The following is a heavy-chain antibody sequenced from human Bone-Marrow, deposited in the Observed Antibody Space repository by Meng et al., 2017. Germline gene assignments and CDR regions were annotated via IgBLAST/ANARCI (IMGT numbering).Heavy chain of an antibody. J-gene: IGHJ4*02. Sequence: VHLVQSGSELRKPGASVKVSCKASGYTLSRYAINWLRQAPGQGLEWMGWISTNNGNPTYAQGFTGRFVFSLDTSVSTAYLQISTLKADDTAVYYCTRDGYSDCSRTSCFDFWGQGTLVTVSS. D-gene: IGHD2-2*01. CDR1: GYTLSRYA. CDR2: ISTNNGNP. CDR3: TRDGYSDCSRTSCFDF. V-gene: IGHV7-4-1*02.